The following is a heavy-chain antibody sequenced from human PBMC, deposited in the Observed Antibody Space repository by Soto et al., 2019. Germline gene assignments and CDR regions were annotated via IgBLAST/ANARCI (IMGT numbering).Heavy chain of an antibody. CDR1: GGSISSGGYY. CDR2: IYYSGST. CDR3: ARDGVSQFDY. D-gene: IGHD3-10*01. J-gene: IGHJ4*02. V-gene: IGHV4-31*03. Sequence: PSETLSLTCTVSGGSISSGGYYWSWIRQHPGKGLEWIGYIYYSGSTYYNPSLKSRVTISVDTSKNQFSLKLSSVTAADTAVYYCARDGVSQFDYWGQGTLVTVSS.